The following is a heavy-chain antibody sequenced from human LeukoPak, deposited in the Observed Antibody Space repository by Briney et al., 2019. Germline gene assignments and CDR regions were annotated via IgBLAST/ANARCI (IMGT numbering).Heavy chain of an antibody. J-gene: IGHJ6*03. D-gene: IGHD1-14*01. CDR1: GFTFSNYW. CDR3: ARGAITPHYYYYYMDV. Sequence: PGGSLRLSCAASGFTFSNYWMFWVRQGPGEELVWVSRINTDGSSTSYADSVKGRFTISRDNAKNTLYLQVNSLRGEDTAVYYCARGAITPHYYYYYMDVWGKGTTVTVSS. CDR2: INTDGSST. V-gene: IGHV3-74*01.